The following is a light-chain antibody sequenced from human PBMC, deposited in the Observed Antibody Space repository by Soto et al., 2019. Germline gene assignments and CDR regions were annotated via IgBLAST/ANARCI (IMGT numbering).Light chain of an antibody. CDR3: MQALQIPTT. V-gene: IGKV2-28*01. CDR1: QSLLHRNGYNY. J-gene: IGKJ5*01. Sequence: DIVMTQSPLSLPVTPGEPASISCRSSQSLLHRNGYNYLDWYLQKPGQSPQLLIYVASIRASGVPDRFSGSGSGTDFTLKISRVEAGDVGVYYCMQALQIPTTFGQGTRLEIK. CDR2: VAS.